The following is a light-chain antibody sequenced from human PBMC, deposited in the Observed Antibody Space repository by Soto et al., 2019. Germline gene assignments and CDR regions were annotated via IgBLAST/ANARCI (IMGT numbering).Light chain of an antibody. CDR1: QSLTSN. CDR3: QQSYNTPWT. J-gene: IGKJ1*01. CDR2: DTS. V-gene: IGKV3-15*01. Sequence: EILLTQSPVTLSVSPGARATLSCRASQSLTSNLAWYQQRPGQAPRLLIYDTSTRATDVPARFSGSGSGTEFTLTIASLQSEDFAVYYCQQSYNTPWTFDQGTRVEVK.